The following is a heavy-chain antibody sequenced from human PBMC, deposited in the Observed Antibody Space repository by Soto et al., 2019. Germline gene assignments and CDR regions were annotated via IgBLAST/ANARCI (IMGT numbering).Heavy chain of an antibody. Sequence: PSETLSLTCTVSGGSISSYYWSWIRQPPGKGLEWIGYIYYSGSTYYNPSLKSRVTISVDTSKNQFSLKLSSVTAADTAVYYCARAQGSGFLVSWGQGTLVTVS. V-gene: IGHV4-59*08. D-gene: IGHD3-10*01. J-gene: IGHJ4*02. CDR1: GGSISSYY. CDR3: ARAQGSGFLVS. CDR2: IYYSGST.